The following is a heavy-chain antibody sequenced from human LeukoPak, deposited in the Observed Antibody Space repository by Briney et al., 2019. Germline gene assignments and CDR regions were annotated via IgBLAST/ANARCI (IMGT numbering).Heavy chain of an antibody. D-gene: IGHD3-3*01. CDR3: ARGSVLRHFNY. V-gene: IGHV4-39*01. Sequence: SQTLSLTCTVSGGSISSGSYYWGWIRQPPGKGLEWIGSIYYSGSTYYNPSLKCRVTISVDTSKNQFSLKLSSVTAADTAVYYCARGSVLRHFNYWGQGTLVTVSS. CDR1: GGSISSGSYY. J-gene: IGHJ4*02. CDR2: IYYSGST.